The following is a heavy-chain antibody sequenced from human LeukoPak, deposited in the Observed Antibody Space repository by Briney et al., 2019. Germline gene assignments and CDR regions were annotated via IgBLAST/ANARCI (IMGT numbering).Heavy chain of an antibody. J-gene: IGHJ4*02. V-gene: IGHV4-59*01. CDR2: IYYSGST. CDR1: GGSISSYY. Sequence: PSETLSLTCTVSGGSISSYYWSWIRQPPGKGLEWIGYIYYSGSTNYNPSLKSRVTISVDTSKNQFSLKLSSVTAADTAVYYCAGWVSYGSYYFDYWGQGTLVTVSS. D-gene: IGHD5-18*01. CDR3: AGWVSYGSYYFDY.